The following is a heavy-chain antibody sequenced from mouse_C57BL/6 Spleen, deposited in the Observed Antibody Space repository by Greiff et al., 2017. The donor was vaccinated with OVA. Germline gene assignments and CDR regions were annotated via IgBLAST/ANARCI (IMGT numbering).Heavy chain of an antibody. J-gene: IGHJ2*01. D-gene: IGHD1-1*01. CDR3: ARSTTVVGFDY. Sequence: VQLQQPGAELVRPGSSVKLSCKASGYTFTSYWMDWVKQRPGQGLEWIGNIYPSDSETHYNQKFKDKATLTVDKSSSTAYMQLSSLTSEDSAVYYCARSTTVVGFDYWGQGTTLTVSS. V-gene: IGHV1-61*01. CDR1: GYTFTSYW. CDR2: IYPSDSET.